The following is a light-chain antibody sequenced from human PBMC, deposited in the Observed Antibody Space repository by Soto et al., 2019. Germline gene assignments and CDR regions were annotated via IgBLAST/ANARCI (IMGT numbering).Light chain of an antibody. CDR3: QQYNSYSPLT. Sequence: DIQMTQSPSTLSASVGERVTITCRASQSVSTLLAWYQQKPGKAPKLLIYKASGLESGVPSRFSGSGSGTDFTLTISSLQPDDFATYYCQQYNSYSPLTFGGGTKVDIK. V-gene: IGKV1-5*03. J-gene: IGKJ4*01. CDR1: QSVSTL. CDR2: KAS.